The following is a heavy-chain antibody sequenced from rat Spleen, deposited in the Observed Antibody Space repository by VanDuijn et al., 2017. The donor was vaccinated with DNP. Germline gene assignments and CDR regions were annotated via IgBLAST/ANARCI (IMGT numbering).Heavy chain of an antibody. J-gene: IGHJ2*01. CDR2: INKDSSTI. Sequence: EVKLVESGGGLVQPGRSLKLSCAASGFNFNDYWMGWVRQAPGKGLEWIGQINKDSSTITYIPSLKDKFTISRDNDQNTLYLQMSKLGSEDTAIYYCARGPNYGGYADYFYYWGQGVMVTVSS. CDR1: GFNFNDYW. D-gene: IGHD1-11*01. V-gene: IGHV4-2*01. CDR3: ARGPNYGGYADYFYY.